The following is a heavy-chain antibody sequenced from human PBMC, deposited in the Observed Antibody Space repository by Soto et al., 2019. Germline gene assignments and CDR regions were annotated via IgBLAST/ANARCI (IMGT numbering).Heavy chain of an antibody. J-gene: IGHJ5*02. V-gene: IGHV1-8*01. CDR2: MNPNSGNG. CDR3: ARMATSGTLNWFDP. CDR1: GYAFSNND. Sequence: QVQLVQSGAEVKEPGASVKVSCQASGYAFSNNDIRWVRHVTGQGLEWMGWMNPNSGNGGYAHKFQGTVTMTRDTSTSTAYMELTSLASDDSAVYYCARMATSGTLNWFDPWGQGTLVTVSS.